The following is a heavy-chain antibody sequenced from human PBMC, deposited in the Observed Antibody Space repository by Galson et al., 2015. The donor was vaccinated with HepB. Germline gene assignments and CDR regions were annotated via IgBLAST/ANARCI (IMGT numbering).Heavy chain of an antibody. Sequence: SLRLSCAASGFTFSSYAMNWVRQAPGKGLEWISYISGSSGTIDYADSVKGRFTISRDNAKKSLYLQVDSLRDEDTAVYYCARGSSGTTYFDYWGQGILVTVSS. D-gene: IGHD1-1*01. CDR2: ISGSSGTI. J-gene: IGHJ4*02. CDR3: ARGSSGTTYFDY. CDR1: GFTFSSYA. V-gene: IGHV3-48*02.